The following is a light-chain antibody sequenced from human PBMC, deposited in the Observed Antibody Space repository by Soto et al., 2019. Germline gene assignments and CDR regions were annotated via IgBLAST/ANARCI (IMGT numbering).Light chain of an antibody. CDR1: SSDVGGYNY. Sequence: QSALTQPPSASGSPGQSVTISCTGTSSDVGGYNYVSWYQQHPGKAPKLMIYEVSKRPSGVPDRFSGSKSGNTGSLTVSGLQAEDEADYYCSSCAGSNSFVFGTGTKVTVL. CDR3: SSCAGSNSFV. CDR2: EVS. J-gene: IGLJ1*01. V-gene: IGLV2-8*01.